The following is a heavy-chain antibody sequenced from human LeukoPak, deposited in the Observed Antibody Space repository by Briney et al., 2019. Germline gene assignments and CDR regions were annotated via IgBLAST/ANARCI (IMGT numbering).Heavy chain of an antibody. CDR1: GGTFSSYA. Sequence: ASVKVSCKASGGTFSSYAISWVRQAPGQGLEWMGGIIPIFGTANYSQKFQGRVTITADESTSTAYMELSSLRSEDTAVYYCARGVENYYYGMDVWGKGTTVTVSS. V-gene: IGHV1-69*13. CDR3: ARGVENYYYGMDV. J-gene: IGHJ6*04. CDR2: IIPIFGTA.